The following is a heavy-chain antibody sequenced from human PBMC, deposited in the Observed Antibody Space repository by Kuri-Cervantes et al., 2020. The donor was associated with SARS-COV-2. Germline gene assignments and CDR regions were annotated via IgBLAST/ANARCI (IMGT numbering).Heavy chain of an antibody. CDR3: ARGYSSGGPDY. CDR1: GESFSGYY. Sequence: GSLRLSCAFYGESFSGYYWNWIRQSPGKGLEWIGEVNHRGSTNYNPSLKSRVTISVDTSKNQFSLKLNSVTAADTAVYYCARGYSSGGPDYWGQGTLVTVSS. D-gene: IGHD6-19*01. CDR2: VNHRGST. J-gene: IGHJ4*02. V-gene: IGHV4-34*01.